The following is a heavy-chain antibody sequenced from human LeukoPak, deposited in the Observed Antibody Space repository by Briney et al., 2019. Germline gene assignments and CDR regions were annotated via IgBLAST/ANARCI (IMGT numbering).Heavy chain of an antibody. D-gene: IGHD2-2*01. CDR3: ARFRCSSTSCYRGAFDI. CDR2: INGDGTSA. Sequence: GGSLRLSCAASGFTLRNYWMHWVRQTPGKGLLWVSRINGDGTSATYAGSVKGRFTISRDNAKNTLYLQMNSLRAEDTAVYYCARFRCSSTSCYRGAFDIWGQGTMVTVSS. CDR1: GFTLRNYW. J-gene: IGHJ3*02. V-gene: IGHV3-74*01.